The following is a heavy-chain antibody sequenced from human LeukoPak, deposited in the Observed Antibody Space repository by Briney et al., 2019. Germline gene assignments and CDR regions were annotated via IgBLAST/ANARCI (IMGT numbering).Heavy chain of an antibody. CDR2: MNPNSGNT. D-gene: IGHD3-10*01. J-gene: IGHJ4*02. Sequence: ASVKVSCKASGYTFTSYDINWVRQATGQGLEWMGCMNPNSGNTGYAQKFQGRVTMTRNTSIGTAYMELSSLRSEDTAVYYCARRITMVRGVIGHWGQGTLVAVSS. CDR3: ARRITMVRGVIGH. V-gene: IGHV1-8*01. CDR1: GYTFTSYD.